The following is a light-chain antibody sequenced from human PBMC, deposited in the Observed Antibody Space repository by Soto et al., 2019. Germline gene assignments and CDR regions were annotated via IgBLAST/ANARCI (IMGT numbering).Light chain of an antibody. V-gene: IGKV1-5*03. CDR1: QTISSW. J-gene: IGKJ1*01. CDR2: KAY. Sequence: DIQMTQSPSTLSGSVGDRVTISCRASQTISSWLAWYQQKPGKAPKLLIYKAYTLKSGVPSRFSGSGSGTEFTLTISSLQPDEFATYYCQHYNSYSEAFGQGTKVEIK. CDR3: QHYNSYSEA.